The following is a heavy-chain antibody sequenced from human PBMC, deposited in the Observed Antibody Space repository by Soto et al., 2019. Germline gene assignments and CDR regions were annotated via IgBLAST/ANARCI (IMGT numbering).Heavy chain of an antibody. Sequence: SETLSLTCAVYGGSFSGYYWSWIRQPPGKGLEWIGEINHSGSTNYNPSLKSRVTISVDTSKNQFSLKLSSVTAADTAVYYCARGRRTFEYWGQGTLVTVSS. V-gene: IGHV4-34*01. J-gene: IGHJ4*02. CDR1: GGSFSGYY. CDR3: ARGRRTFEY. CDR2: INHSGST.